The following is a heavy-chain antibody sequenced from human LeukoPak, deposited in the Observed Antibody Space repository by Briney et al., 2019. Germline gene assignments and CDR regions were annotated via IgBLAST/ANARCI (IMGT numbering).Heavy chain of an antibody. CDR2: IIPIFGTA. J-gene: IGHJ6*03. D-gene: IGHD3-22*01. V-gene: IGHV1-69*05. Sequence: SVKVSCKASGGTFSSYAISWVRQAPGQGLEWMGGIIPIFGTANYAQKFQGRVTITTDESTSTAYMELSSLRSEDTAVYYCASYTHYYDSSGYYRGGPYYYYYMDVWGKGTTVTVSS. CDR3: ASYTHYYDSSGYYRGGPYYYYYMDV. CDR1: GGTFSSYA.